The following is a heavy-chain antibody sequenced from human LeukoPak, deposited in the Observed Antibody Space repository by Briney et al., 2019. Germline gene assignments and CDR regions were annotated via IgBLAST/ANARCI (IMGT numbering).Heavy chain of an antibody. CDR3: ARDCCGEWYFFDS. J-gene: IGHJ4*02. V-gene: IGHV3-30*04. CDR1: GFTFTNYA. Sequence: GGSLRLSCAASGFTFTNYAMHWVRQAPGKGLEWVAVISYGGNDKFYADSVKGRLTVSRDNSKNTLYLQMNSLRVEDTAVYYCARDCCGEWYFFDSWGQGTLVTVSS. CDR2: ISYGGNDK. D-gene: IGHD3-10*01.